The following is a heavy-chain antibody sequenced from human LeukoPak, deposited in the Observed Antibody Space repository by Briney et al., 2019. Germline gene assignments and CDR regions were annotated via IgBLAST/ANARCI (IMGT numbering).Heavy chain of an antibody. CDR1: GFTFDTYA. Sequence: GGSLRLSCAASGFTFDTYAMSWVRQAPGRGLEWVSTIGNTETYYADSVKGRFTISRDNRQNTVYLQMTSLRAEDTAVYFCAKDAIRGNGIYDAFDIWGQGTRVTVSS. J-gene: IGHJ3*02. CDR2: IGNTET. CDR3: AKDAIRGNGIYDAFDI. V-gene: IGHV3-23*01. D-gene: IGHD3-10*01.